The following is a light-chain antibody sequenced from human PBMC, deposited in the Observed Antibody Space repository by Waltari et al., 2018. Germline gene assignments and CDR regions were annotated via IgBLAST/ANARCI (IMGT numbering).Light chain of an antibody. CDR2: VNSDGSH. Sequence: QLVVTQSPSASAPLGASVKLTCTLSSWHSSNIVAWLQQRPEKGPRYLMKVNSDGSHIKGDDIPDRFSGSSSGAERYLTISSLQPDDEADYYCQTGGHGTWVFGGGTTLTVL. J-gene: IGLJ3*02. CDR1: SWHSSNI. V-gene: IGLV4-69*01. CDR3: QTGGHGTWV.